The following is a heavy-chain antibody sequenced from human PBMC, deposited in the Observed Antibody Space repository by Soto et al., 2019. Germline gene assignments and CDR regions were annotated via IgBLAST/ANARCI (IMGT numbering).Heavy chain of an antibody. J-gene: IGHJ5*02. CDR2: IYYSGST. V-gene: IGHV4-31*03. CDR1: GGSISNGGYY. CDR3: ARDRHTVVVSAEGWFDP. D-gene: IGHD2-21*02. Sequence: QVQLQESGPGLVKPSQTLSLTCTVSGGSISNGGYYWSWIRQHPEKGLEWIGYIYYSGSTYYNPSLNSRVTISVDTSKNQFSLKLNSVTAADTAVYYCARDRHTVVVSAEGWFDPWGQGTLVTVSS.